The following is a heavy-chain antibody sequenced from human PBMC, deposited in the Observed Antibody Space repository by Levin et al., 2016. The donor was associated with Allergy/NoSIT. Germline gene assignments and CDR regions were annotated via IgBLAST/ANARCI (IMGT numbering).Heavy chain of an antibody. Sequence: ESLKISCTVSGGSISSSSYYWGWIRQPPGKGLEWIGSIYYSGSTYYNPSLKSRVTISVDTSKNQFSLKLSSVTAADTAVYYCARQVTTVTYYYYYYMDVWGKGTTVTVSS. CDR2: IYYSGST. CDR1: GGSISSSSYY. J-gene: IGHJ6*03. V-gene: IGHV4-39*01. CDR3: ARQVTTVTYYYYYYMDV. D-gene: IGHD4-11*01.